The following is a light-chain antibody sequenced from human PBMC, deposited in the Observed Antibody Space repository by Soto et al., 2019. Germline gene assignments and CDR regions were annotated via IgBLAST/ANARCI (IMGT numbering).Light chain of an antibody. J-gene: IGKJ2*01. CDR3: QHYGSSPYT. V-gene: IGKV3-20*01. CDR1: QSVSSSY. Sequence: EIVLTQSPGTLSLSPGERATLSCRASQSVSSSYLAWYQQKTGQAPRLLIYGASSRATGIPDRFSGSGSGTDFTITISRLYPEDFAVYYCQHYGSSPYTFGQGTKLEIK. CDR2: GAS.